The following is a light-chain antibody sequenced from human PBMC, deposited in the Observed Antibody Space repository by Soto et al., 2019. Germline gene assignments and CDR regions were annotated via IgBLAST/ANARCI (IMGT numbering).Light chain of an antibody. Sequence: DIVLTQSPDSLAVSLGERATIDCKSSQSVLDSSNNKNYLAWYRQKPGQPPRLLIYWASTRQSGVPDRFSGSGSETDFTLTISSLQAEDVAVYYCQQYHSAPFTFGPGTKVDIK. CDR2: WAS. CDR3: QQYHSAPFT. CDR1: QSVLDSSNNKNY. V-gene: IGKV4-1*01. J-gene: IGKJ3*01.